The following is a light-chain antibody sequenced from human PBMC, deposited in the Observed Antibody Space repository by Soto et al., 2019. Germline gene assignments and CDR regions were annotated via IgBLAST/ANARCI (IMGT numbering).Light chain of an antibody. J-gene: IGKJ4*01. CDR3: LQYGNSTLT. V-gene: IGKV3-20*01. CDR1: QSVRSDY. CDR2: GVS. Sequence: IVLTHSPATVSLSPGDRATLSCRASQSVRSDYFAWYQQKPGQAPRVIIFGVSTRATAIPDRFSGSGSGTDFTLTISRLEPEDFALDDCLQYGNSTLTFGGGTKVDIK.